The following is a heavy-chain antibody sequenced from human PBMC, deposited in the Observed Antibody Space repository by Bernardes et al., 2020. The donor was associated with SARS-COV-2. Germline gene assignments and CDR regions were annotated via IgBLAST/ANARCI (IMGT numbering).Heavy chain of an antibody. J-gene: IGHJ4*02. V-gene: IGHV2-5*02. CDR3: AHRASFYDDDDFYYSGFDD. CDR2: IYWDADQ. CDR1: LFSLRHERVG. D-gene: IGHD3-22*01. Sequence: SGHPLPNPTQPLTLTCPLSLFSLRHERVGVAWIRQPPGKALEWLALIYWDADQRYSPSLRSRLTITKDTSKSQVVLTMTNMDPVDTATYYCAHRASFYDDDDFYYSGFDDWGQGTLVTV.